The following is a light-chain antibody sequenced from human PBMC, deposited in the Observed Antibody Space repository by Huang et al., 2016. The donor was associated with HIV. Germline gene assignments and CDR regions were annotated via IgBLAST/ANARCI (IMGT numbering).Light chain of an antibody. CDR3: QQRSTLST. Sequence: DIVLTQSPDTLSLSPGQRASLFCRASHNIGSSLAWHQHKPGQAPRLLVYDAFNRATDIAARVSGSGSGTDFTLTISILKVEDFAFYYCQQRSTLSTFGQGTRLE. CDR2: DAF. J-gene: IGKJ5*01. CDR1: HNIGSS. V-gene: IGKV3-11*01.